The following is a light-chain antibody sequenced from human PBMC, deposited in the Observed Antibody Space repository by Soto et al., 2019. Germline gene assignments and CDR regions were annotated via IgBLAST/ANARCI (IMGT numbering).Light chain of an antibody. CDR1: QSISSW. J-gene: IGKJ1*01. V-gene: IGKV1-5*01. Sequence: DIQMTQSPSTLSASVGDRFTITCRASQSISSWLAWYQQKPGKAPKLLIYDSSTLESGVPSRFSGSGSGTEFTLTTSSLQPDDFATYYCQQYNSYRAFGQGTKVDIK. CDR3: QQYNSYRA. CDR2: DSS.